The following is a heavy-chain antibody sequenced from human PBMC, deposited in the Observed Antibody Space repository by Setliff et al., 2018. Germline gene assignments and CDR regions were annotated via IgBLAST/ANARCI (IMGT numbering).Heavy chain of an antibody. CDR2: INPNSGNT. J-gene: IGHJ3*02. CDR3: ARPDVGGSWTSDAFDI. V-gene: IGHV1-8*02. CDR1: GYSFTNYD. Sequence: GASVKVSCKASGYSFTNYDINWVRQATGQGLEWMGWINPNSGNTDYAQKFQGRVTMTTNTSINTAYMELSSLRFEDTAMYYCARPDVGGSWTSDAFDIWGQGTMVTVSS.